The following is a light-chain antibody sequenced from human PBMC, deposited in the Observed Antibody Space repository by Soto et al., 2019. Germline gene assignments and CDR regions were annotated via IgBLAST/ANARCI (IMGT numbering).Light chain of an antibody. CDR2: EGS. CDR1: SSDVGSYNL. Sequence: QSVLTQPASVSGSPGQSITISCTGTSSDVGSYNLVSWYQQHPGKAPKLMIYEGSKRPSGVSNRFSGSKSGNTASPTISGLQAEDEADYYCCSYAGSSTLLYVFGTGTKVTVL. CDR3: CSYAGSSTLLYV. J-gene: IGLJ1*01. V-gene: IGLV2-23*01.